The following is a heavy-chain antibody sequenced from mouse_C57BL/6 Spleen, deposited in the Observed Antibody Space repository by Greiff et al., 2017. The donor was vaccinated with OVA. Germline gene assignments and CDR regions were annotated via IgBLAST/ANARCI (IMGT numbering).Heavy chain of an antibody. Sequence: EVQRVESGPGLVKPSQSLSLTCSVTGYSITSGYYWNWIRQFPGNKLEWMGYISYDGSNNYNPSLKNRISITRDTSKNQFFLKLNSVTTEDTATYYCARGYSNYEGYAMDYWGQGTSVTVSS. CDR1: GYSITSGYY. D-gene: IGHD2-5*01. J-gene: IGHJ4*01. CDR2: ISYDGSN. CDR3: ARGYSNYEGYAMDY. V-gene: IGHV3-6*01.